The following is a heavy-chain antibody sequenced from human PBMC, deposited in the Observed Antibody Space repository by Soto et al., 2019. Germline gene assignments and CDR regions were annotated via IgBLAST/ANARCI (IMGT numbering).Heavy chain of an antibody. D-gene: IGHD3-3*01. CDR1: GGSISSGGYY. CDR3: ARGPFGVVSRWFDP. V-gene: IGHV4-31*03. Sequence: QVQLQESGPGLVKPSQTLSLTCTVSGGSISSGGYYWSWIRQHTGKGLEWIGYIYYSGSTYYNPSLKSRVTISVDTSNNQFSLKLSSVTAADTAVYYCARGPFGVVSRWFDPWGQGTLVTVSS. CDR2: IYYSGST. J-gene: IGHJ5*02.